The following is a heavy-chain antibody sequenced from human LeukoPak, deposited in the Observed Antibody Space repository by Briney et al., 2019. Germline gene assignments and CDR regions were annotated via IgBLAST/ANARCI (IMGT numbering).Heavy chain of an antibody. J-gene: IGHJ2*01. D-gene: IGHD2-2*02. Sequence: PSETLSLTCTVSGGSISSSSYYWGWIRQPPGKGLEWIGSIYYSGSTYYNPSLKSRVTISVDTSKNQFSLKLSSVTAADTAVYYCARPGWVPAAIRVSYFDLWGRGTLVTVSS. CDR2: IYYSGST. CDR3: ARPGWVPAAIRVSYFDL. CDR1: GGSISSSSYY. V-gene: IGHV4-39*01.